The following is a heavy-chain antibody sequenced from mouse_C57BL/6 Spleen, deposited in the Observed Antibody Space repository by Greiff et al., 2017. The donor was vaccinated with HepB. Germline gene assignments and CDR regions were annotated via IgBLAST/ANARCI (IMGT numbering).Heavy chain of an antibody. V-gene: IGHV3-6*01. D-gene: IGHD2-5*01. CDR3: ARDYSNYGWFAY. CDR1: GYSITSGYY. Sequence: EVQLQQSGPGLVKPSQSLSLTCSVTGYSITSGYYWNWIRQFPGNKLEWMGYISYDGSNNYNPSLKNRISITRDTSKNQFFLKLNSVTTEDTATYYCARDYSNYGWFAYWGQGTLVTVSA. CDR2: ISYDGSN. J-gene: IGHJ3*01.